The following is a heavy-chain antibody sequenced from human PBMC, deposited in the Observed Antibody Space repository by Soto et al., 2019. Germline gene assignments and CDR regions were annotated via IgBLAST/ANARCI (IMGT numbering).Heavy chain of an antibody. CDR3: ARGLAVAGTTVGLLYFDY. CDR1: GYTFTSYG. Sequence: ASVKVSCKASGYTFTSYGISWVLQAPGQGLEWMGWISAYNGNTNYAQKLQGRVTMTTDTSTSTAYMELRSLRSDDTAVYYCARGLAVAGTTVGLLYFDYWGQGTLVTVSS. CDR2: ISAYNGNT. V-gene: IGHV1-18*01. J-gene: IGHJ4*02. D-gene: IGHD6-19*01.